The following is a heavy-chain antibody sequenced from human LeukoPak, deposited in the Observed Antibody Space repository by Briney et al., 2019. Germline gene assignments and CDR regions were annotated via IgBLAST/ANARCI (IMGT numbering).Heavy chain of an antibody. Sequence: GGSLRLSCAASGFTFSSYWMSWVRQAPGKGLEWVANIKQDGSEKYYVDSVKGRFTNSRDNAKNSLYLQMNSLRAEDTAVYYCARSQWLADRYFDYWGQGTLVTVSS. CDR2: IKQDGSEK. V-gene: IGHV3-7*03. CDR3: ARSQWLADRYFDY. J-gene: IGHJ4*02. CDR1: GFTFSSYW. D-gene: IGHD6-19*01.